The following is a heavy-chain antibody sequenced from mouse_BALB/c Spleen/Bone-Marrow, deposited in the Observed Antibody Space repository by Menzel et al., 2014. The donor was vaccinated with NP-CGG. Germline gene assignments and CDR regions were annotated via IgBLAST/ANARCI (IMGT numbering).Heavy chain of an antibody. V-gene: IGHV1-14*01. CDR3: AGDYDVNFDY. CDR1: GYTFTSYV. CDR2: INPYNDGT. Sequence: VQLKQSGPELVKPGASVKMSCKASGYTFTSYVMHWVKQKPGQGLEWIGYINPYNDGTKYNEKFKGKATLTSDKSSSTAYMELSGLTSEDSAVYYCAGDYDVNFDYWGQGTTLTVSS. J-gene: IGHJ2*01. D-gene: IGHD1-1*01.